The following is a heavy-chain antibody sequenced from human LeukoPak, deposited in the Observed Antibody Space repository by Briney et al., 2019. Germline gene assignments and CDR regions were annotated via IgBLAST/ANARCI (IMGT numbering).Heavy chain of an antibody. J-gene: IGHJ4*02. CDR2: VNEDGSTT. V-gene: IGHV3-74*01. CDR1: GFTFSSNW. Sequence: GGSLRLSCAASGFTFSSNWMHWVRQAPGKGLVWVSRVNEDGSTTNYADSVKGRFTISRDNAKNTLYLQMNSLRAEDTAVYYCVRDLGGRSGHWGQGTLVTVSS. CDR3: VRDLGGRSGH. D-gene: IGHD1-26*01.